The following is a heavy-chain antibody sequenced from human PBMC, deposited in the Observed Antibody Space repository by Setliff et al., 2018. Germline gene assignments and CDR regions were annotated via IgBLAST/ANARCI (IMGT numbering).Heavy chain of an antibody. CDR2: IYYSGST. V-gene: IGHV4-4*02. J-gene: IGHJ4*02. CDR1: GDSISSSHW. D-gene: IGHD5-18*01. CDR3: ARGRIQLWKYYFDY. Sequence: LSLTCAVSGDSISSSHWWTWVRQSPGKGLEWIGEIYYSGSTYYNPSLKSRVTISVDTSKNQFSLKLSSVTAADTAVYYCARGRIQLWKYYFDYWGQGTLVTVSS.